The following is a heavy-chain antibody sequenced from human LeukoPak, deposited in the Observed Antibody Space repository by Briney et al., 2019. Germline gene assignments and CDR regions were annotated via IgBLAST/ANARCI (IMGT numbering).Heavy chain of an antibody. CDR1: GYSISSGYY. D-gene: IGHD5-12*01. CDR3: ARARYSGYDLGY. Sequence: KPSETLSLTCTVSGYSISSGYYWGWIRQPPGKGLEWIGGIYHSGSTYYNPSLKSRVTILVDTSKNQFSLSLTSVTAADTAVYYCARARYSGYDLGYWGQGTLVTVSS. J-gene: IGHJ4*02. CDR2: IYHSGST. V-gene: IGHV4-38-2*02.